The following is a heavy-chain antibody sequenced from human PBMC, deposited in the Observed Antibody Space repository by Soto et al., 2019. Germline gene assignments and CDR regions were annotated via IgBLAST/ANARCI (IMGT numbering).Heavy chain of an antibody. CDR1: GFTFSSYA. CDR3: ARDLVDTAMDYYYYGMDV. CDR2: ISGSSSNP. J-gene: IGHJ6*02. V-gene: IGHV3-23*01. D-gene: IGHD5-18*01. Sequence: GGSLRLSCAASGFTFSSYAMSWVRQAPGQGLEWVSAISGSSSNPYYADSVKGRFTISRDNAKNSLYLQMNSLRAEDTAVYYCARDLVDTAMDYYYYGMDVWGQGTTVTVSS.